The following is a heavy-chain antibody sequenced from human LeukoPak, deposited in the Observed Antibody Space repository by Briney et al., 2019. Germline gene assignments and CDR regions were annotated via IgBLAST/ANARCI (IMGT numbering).Heavy chain of an antibody. CDR2: INPNSGGT. J-gene: IGHJ4*02. D-gene: IGHD3-22*01. Sequence: PEASVKVSCKASGYTFTGYYMHWVRQAPGQGLEWMGWINPNSGGTNYAQKFQGRVTMTRDTSISTAYMELNRLRSDDTAVYYCARDLTTYYDSRGNPDYWGQGTLVTVSS. V-gene: IGHV1-2*02. CDR1: GYTFTGYY. CDR3: ARDLTTYYDSRGNPDY.